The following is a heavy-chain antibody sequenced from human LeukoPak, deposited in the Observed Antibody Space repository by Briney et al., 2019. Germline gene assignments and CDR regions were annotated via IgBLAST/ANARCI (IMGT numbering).Heavy chain of an antibody. D-gene: IGHD6-19*01. J-gene: IGHJ4*02. V-gene: IGHV3-30*18. Sequence: GGSLRLSCAASGFTFSSYGMHWVRQAPGKGLEWVAVISYDGSNKYYADSVKGRFTISRDNSKNTLYLQMSSLRAEDTAVYYCAKDLQRSGWYYFDYWGQGTRVTVSS. CDR1: GFTFSSYG. CDR3: AKDLQRSGWYYFDY. CDR2: ISYDGSNK.